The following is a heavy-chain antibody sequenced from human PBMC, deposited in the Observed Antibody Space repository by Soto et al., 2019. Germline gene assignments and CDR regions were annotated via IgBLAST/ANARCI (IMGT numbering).Heavy chain of an antibody. CDR2: ISTTIAI. D-gene: IGHD2-21*01. V-gene: IGHV3-48*01. CDR1: GFSLSSYN. CDR3: VRDTDWAFDY. Sequence: GGSLRLSCTASGFSLSSYNMNWVRQAQGKGLEWISYISTTIAIYYADSVKGRFTVSRDNGKNSLYLQMNNLRAEDTAVYYCVRDTDWAFDYWGQGTLVTVSS. J-gene: IGHJ4*02.